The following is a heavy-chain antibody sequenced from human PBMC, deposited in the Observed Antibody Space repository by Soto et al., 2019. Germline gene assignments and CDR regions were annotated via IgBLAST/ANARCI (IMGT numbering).Heavy chain of an antibody. D-gene: IGHD3-9*01. V-gene: IGHV1-18*01. Sequence: ASVKVSCKASGYTFTSYGISWVRQAPGQGLEWMGWISAYNGNTNYAQKLQGRVTMTTDTSTSTAYMELRSLRSDDTAVYYCARSGIEAPKLSLTGYYPPGYYFDYWGQGTLVPVSS. CDR1: GYTFTSYG. CDR3: ARSGIEAPKLSLTGYYPPGYYFDY. CDR2: ISAYNGNT. J-gene: IGHJ4*02.